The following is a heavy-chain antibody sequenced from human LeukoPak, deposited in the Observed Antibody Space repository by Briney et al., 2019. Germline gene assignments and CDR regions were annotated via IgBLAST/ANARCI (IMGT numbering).Heavy chain of an antibody. Sequence: PGGSLRLSCAASGFTFSSPWMHWVRQAPGKGLVWVSRIDSDGSSTSYVDSVQGRFTISRDNAKNTLYLQMNSLRAEDTAVYYCARTIPYYYGMDVWGQGTTVTVPS. CDR3: ARTIPYYYGMDV. J-gene: IGHJ6*02. D-gene: IGHD3-9*01. CDR2: IDSDGSST. CDR1: GFTFSSPW. V-gene: IGHV3-74*01.